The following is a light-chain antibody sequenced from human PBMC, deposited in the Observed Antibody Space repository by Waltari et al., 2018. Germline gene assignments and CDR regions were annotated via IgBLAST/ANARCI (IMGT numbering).Light chain of an antibody. Sequence: EIVLTQSPGTLYLSPGDRATLSCRSSQTISYTTLAWYQQKPGQGPRLLIYGASNRPTGVPSRFSGSGSGKDFTLAISRLEPDDFAVYYCQHYGTSSWTFGQGTKVEVK. V-gene: IGKV3-20*01. CDR1: QTISYTT. J-gene: IGKJ1*01. CDR3: QHYGTSSWT. CDR2: GAS.